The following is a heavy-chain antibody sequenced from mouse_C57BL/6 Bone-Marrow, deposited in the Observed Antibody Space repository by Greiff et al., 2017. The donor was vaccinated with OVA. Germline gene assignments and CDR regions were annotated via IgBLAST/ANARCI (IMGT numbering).Heavy chain of an antibody. CDR3: ARGVPHIPGAMDY. D-gene: IGHD5-1*01. V-gene: IGHV1-55*01. J-gene: IGHJ4*01. CDR1: GYTFTSYW. CDR2: IYPGSGST. Sequence: QVQLQQPGAELVKPGASVKMSCKASGYTFTSYWITWVKQRPGQGLEWIGDIYPGSGSTNYNEKFKSKATLTVDTSSSTAYMQLSSLTSEDSAVYYCARGVPHIPGAMDYCGQGTSVTVSS.